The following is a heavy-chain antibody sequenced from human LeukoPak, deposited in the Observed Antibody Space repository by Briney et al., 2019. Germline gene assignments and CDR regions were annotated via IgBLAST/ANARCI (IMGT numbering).Heavy chain of an antibody. Sequence: ASVKVSCKASGGTFSSYAISWVRQAPGQGLEWMGGIIPIFGTANYAQKFQGRVTITADESTSTAYMELSSLRSEDTAVYYCAKSSGWSTGSGYYGMDVWGQGTTVTVSS. CDR1: GGTFSSYA. J-gene: IGHJ6*02. CDR2: IIPIFGTA. CDR3: AKSSGWSTGSGYYGMDV. D-gene: IGHD6-19*01. V-gene: IGHV1-69*01.